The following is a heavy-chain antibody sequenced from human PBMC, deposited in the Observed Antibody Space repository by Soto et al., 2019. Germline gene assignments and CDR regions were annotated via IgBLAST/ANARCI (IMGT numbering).Heavy chain of an antibody. CDR2: ISYDGSNK. CDR1: GFTFSSYA. CDR3: ARDLKDDFWSGYFDY. Sequence: PGGSLRLSCAASGFTFSSYAMHWVRQAPGKGLEWVAVISYDGSNKYYADSVKGRFTIPRDNSKNTLYLQMNSLRAEDTAVYYCARDLKDDFWSGYFDYWGRGTLVTVSS. V-gene: IGHV3-30-3*01. J-gene: IGHJ4*02. D-gene: IGHD3-3*01.